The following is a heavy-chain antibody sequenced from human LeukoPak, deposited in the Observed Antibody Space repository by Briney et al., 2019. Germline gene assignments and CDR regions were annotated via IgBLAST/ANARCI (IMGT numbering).Heavy chain of an antibody. CDR2: IYYSGST. J-gene: IGHJ6*02. V-gene: IGHV4-30-4*01. Sequence: PSETLSLTCTVSGGSISSGDYYWSWIRQPPGKGLEWIGYIYYSGSTYYNPSLKSRVTISVDTSKNQFSLKLSSVTAADTAVYYCAREGVPAAMRYGMDVWGQGTTVTVSS. D-gene: IGHD2-2*01. CDR3: AREGVPAAMRYGMDV. CDR1: GGSISSGDYY.